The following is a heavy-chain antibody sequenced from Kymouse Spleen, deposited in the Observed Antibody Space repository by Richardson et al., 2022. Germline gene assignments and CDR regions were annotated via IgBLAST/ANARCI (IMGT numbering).Heavy chain of an antibody. CDR2: IRSKANSYAT. CDR3: LGIAARPDYYYYGMDV. CDR1: GFTFSGSA. J-gene: IGHJ6*02. V-gene: IGHV3-73*02. D-gene: IGHD6-6*01. Sequence: EVQLVESGGGLVQPGGSLKLSCAASGFTFSGSAMHWVRQASGKGLEWVGRIRSKANSYATAYAASVKGRFTISRDDSKNTAYLQMNSLKTEDTAVYYCLGIAARPDYYYYGMDVWGQGTTVTVSS.